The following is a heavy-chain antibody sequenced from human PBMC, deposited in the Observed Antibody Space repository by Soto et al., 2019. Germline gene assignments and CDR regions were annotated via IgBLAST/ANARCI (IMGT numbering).Heavy chain of an antibody. Sequence: PSETLSLTCTVSGGSISSSSYYWGWIRQPPGKGLEWIGSIYYSGSTYYNPSLKSRVTISVDTSKNQFSLKLSSVTAADTAVYYCAIVTTVKGLDYWGQGTLVTVSS. CDR3: AIVTTVKGLDY. CDR1: GGSISSSSYY. V-gene: IGHV4-39*01. D-gene: IGHD4-17*01. CDR2: IYYSGST. J-gene: IGHJ4*02.